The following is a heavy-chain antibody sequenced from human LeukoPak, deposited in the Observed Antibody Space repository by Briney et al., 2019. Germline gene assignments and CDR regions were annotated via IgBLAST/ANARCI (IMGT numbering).Heavy chain of an antibody. Sequence: GGSLRLSCAASGFTFSSYAMSWVRQATGKSLEWVSAIGTAGDTYYSGSVKGRFTISRENAKNSLYLQMNSLRAEDTAMYYCAREQLDYYYGMDVWGQGTTVTVSS. J-gene: IGHJ6*02. V-gene: IGHV3-13*01. D-gene: IGHD1-1*01. CDR2: IGTAGDT. CDR1: GFTFSSYA. CDR3: AREQLDYYYGMDV.